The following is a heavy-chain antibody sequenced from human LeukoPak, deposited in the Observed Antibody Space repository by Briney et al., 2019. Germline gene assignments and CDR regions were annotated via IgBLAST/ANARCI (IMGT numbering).Heavy chain of an antibody. V-gene: IGHV3-74*01. CDR3: LKRGSDWTYWYFDL. J-gene: IGHJ2*01. Sequence: GGFLRLSCAASGFTFENFWIHWVRQGPGKELVWVSRINGHGTTTGYADSVKGRFTISRDNAKNTVYLQMNSLRVEDTAIYYCLKRGSDWTYWYFDLWGRGTRVTVSS. CDR2: INGHGTTT. CDR1: GFTFENFW. D-gene: IGHD1-1*01.